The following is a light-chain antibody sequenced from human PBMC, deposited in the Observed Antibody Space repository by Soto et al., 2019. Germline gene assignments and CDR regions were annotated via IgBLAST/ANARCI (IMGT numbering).Light chain of an antibody. CDR1: QSISKY. Sequence: DMEMTQSPSSLSASVGNRVTITCRASQSISKYLNWYQHKPGKVPKLLIYAASSLQSGVPKRFSCSGSGTDFTLTINSLQPEDFATYYCQQSYGTTLTFGGGTKIEIK. J-gene: IGKJ4*01. V-gene: IGKV1-39*01. CDR2: AAS. CDR3: QQSYGTTLT.